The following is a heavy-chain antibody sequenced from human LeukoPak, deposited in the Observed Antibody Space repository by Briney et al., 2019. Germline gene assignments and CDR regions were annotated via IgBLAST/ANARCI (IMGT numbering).Heavy chain of an antibody. CDR1: GFTFSSYG. J-gene: IGHJ6*03. Sequence: PGGSLRLSCAASGFTFSSYGMNWVRQAPGKGLEWVAYISSSSSTIYYADSMKGRFTISRDNAKNSLYLQMNSLSAEDTAVYYCARDRGITGTTRAAYYMDVWGKGTTVTVSS. V-gene: IGHV3-48*01. CDR2: ISSSSSTI. CDR3: ARDRGITGTTRAAYYMDV. D-gene: IGHD1-7*01.